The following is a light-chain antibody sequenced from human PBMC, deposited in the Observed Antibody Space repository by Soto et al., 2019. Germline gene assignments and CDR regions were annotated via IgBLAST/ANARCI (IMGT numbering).Light chain of an antibody. J-gene: IGKJ4*01. CDR1: HNLRHSDGRTY. V-gene: IGKV2D-29*01. CDR2: EVS. CDR3: MQTIQLSLT. Sequence: EIVLTQTPPSLSVSPGQPAAISCKSSHNLRHSDGRTYVYWYVQRPGQTPQVLIYEVSNRLSGVPDRFGGYGAGTDFTLEISRVEAADVGIYYCMQTIQLSLTFGGGTKVEIK.